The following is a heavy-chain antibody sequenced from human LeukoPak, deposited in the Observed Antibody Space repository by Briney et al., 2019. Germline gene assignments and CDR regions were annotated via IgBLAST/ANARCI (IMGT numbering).Heavy chain of an antibody. CDR2: ISYDGSKK. CDR3: AREYCSSTSCYFGY. Sequence: GGSLRLSCAASGFTFSSYAMHWVRQAPGKGLEWVAVISYDGSKKYYADYVKGRFTISRDKSKNTLYLQMNSLRPEDTAVYYCAREYCSSTSCYFGYWGQGTLVTVSS. CDR1: GFTFSSYA. V-gene: IGHV3-30*04. J-gene: IGHJ4*02. D-gene: IGHD2-2*01.